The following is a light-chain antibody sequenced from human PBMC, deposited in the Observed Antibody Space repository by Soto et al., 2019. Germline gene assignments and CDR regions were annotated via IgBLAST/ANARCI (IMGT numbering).Light chain of an antibody. CDR2: DAS. J-gene: IGKJ4*01. CDR1: QGISSA. Sequence: AIQLTQSPSSLSASVGDRVTITCRASQGISSALAWYQQKPGEAPKLLIYDASSLESGVPSRFSGSGSGTDFTLTISSLQPEDFATYYCQQFNSYPPLLTFGGGTKVEIK. V-gene: IGKV1-13*02. CDR3: QQFNSYPPLLT.